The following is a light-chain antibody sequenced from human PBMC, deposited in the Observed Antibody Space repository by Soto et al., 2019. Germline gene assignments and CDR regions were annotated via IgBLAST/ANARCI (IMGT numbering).Light chain of an antibody. Sequence: QSVLTQPASVSGSLGQSITISCTGTSSDVGSYNLVSWYQQHPGKAPKLMIYEVSKRPSGVSNRFSGSKSGNTASLTISGLQAEDEADYYCCSYAGSSTPNWVFGGGTKHTVL. V-gene: IGLV2-23*02. CDR1: SSDVGSYNL. CDR2: EVS. CDR3: CSYAGSSTPNWV. J-gene: IGLJ3*02.